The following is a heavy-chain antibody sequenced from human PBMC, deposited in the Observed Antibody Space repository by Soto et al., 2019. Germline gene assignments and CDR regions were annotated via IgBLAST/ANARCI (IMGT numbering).Heavy chain of an antibody. V-gene: IGHV3-21*01. CDR1: GFTFSSYS. CDR3: ARSRNDIVLMVYAEGAPFDP. J-gene: IGHJ5*02. Sequence: PGGSLRLSCAASGFTFSSYSMNWVRQAPGKGLEWVSSISSSSYIYYADSVKGRFTISGDNAKNSLYLQMNSLRAEDTAVYYCARSRNDIVLMVYAEGAPFDPWGQGTLVTVSS. CDR2: ISSSSYI. D-gene: IGHD2-8*01.